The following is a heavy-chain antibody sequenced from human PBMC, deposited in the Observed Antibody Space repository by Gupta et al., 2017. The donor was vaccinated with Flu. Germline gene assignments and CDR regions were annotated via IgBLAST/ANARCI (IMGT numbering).Heavy chain of an antibody. Sequence: EVQLLESGGGLVQPGGSLRLSCAASGFTFSSYAMTWVRQAPGKGLEWVSASSGGGASTYYADSVKGRFTISRDNSKNTLYLQMHSLRAEDTAVYYCAIRAVVTPGYYYGMDVWGQGTTVTVSS. V-gene: IGHV3-23*01. CDR2: SSGGGAST. CDR3: AIRAVVTPGYYYGMDV. J-gene: IGHJ6*02. D-gene: IGHD2-21*02. CDR1: GFTFSSYA.